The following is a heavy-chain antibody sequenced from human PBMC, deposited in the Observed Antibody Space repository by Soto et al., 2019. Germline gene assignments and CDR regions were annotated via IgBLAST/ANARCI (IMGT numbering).Heavy chain of an antibody. Sequence: GGSLRLSCAASGFTFSSYAMTWVRQAPGKGLEWVSAIDSSGDTTYYADSVKGRFTVSRDNSKNTLYLQMNSLRAEDTALYYCAKDLRAVAALPPFYGMDVWGQGTTVTVSS. J-gene: IGHJ6*02. CDR1: GFTFSSYA. D-gene: IGHD2-15*01. V-gene: IGHV3-23*01. CDR3: AKDLRAVAALPPFYGMDV. CDR2: IDSSGDTT.